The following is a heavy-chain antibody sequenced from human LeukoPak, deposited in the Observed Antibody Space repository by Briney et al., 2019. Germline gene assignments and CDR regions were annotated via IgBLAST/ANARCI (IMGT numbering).Heavy chain of an antibody. D-gene: IGHD6-25*01. CDR2: ISRSSTTI. Sequence: PGGSLRLSCAASGFTFSDYNMNWVRQAPGKGLEWVSYISRSSTTIYYADSVKGRFTISRDNSKNTLYLQMNSLRAEDTAVYYCARDSGLIRYKLPIDYWGQGTLVTVSS. J-gene: IGHJ4*02. CDR3: ARDSGLIRYKLPIDY. CDR1: GFTFSDYN. V-gene: IGHV3-48*01.